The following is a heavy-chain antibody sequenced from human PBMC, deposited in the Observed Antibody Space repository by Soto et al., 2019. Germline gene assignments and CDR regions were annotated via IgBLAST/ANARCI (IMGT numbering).Heavy chain of an antibody. Sequence: PGVSLRLSCAASGFTFSSYEMNWVRQAPGKGLEWVSYISSSGSTIYYADSVKGRFTISRDNAKNSLYLQMNSLRAEDTAVYYCARDSRYSSSWYGYRIDYWGQGTLVTVSS. CDR1: GFTFSSYE. D-gene: IGHD6-13*01. CDR3: ARDSRYSSSWYGYRIDY. CDR2: ISSSGSTI. V-gene: IGHV3-48*03. J-gene: IGHJ4*02.